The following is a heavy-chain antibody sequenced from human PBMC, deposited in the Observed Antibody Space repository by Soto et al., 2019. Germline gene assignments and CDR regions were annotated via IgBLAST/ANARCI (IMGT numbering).Heavy chain of an antibody. CDR2: ISTRSGYI. CDR3: ARDRYYFGSGGLGAVDI. Sequence: QVHLVESGGGLVTPGGSLRLSCAASGFTFSDSYMNWIRQAPGKGPEWLSYISTRSGYIRYADSVKGRFTISRDNAKNSLYLEMNSLRADDTAVYYCARDRYYFGSGGLGAVDIWGQGTMVTVSS. D-gene: IGHD3-10*01. V-gene: IGHV3-11*05. CDR1: GFTFSDSY. J-gene: IGHJ3*02.